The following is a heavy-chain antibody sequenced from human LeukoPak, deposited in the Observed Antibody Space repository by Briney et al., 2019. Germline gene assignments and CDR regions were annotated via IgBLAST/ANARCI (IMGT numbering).Heavy chain of an antibody. J-gene: IGHJ4*02. CDR1: GGSISSGGYY. Sequence: SETLSLTCTVSGGSISSGGYYWSWIRQPPGKGLEWIGYIYHSGSTYYNPSLKSRVTISVDTSKNQFSLKLSSVTAADTAVYYCARFVDTADPLEWYYFDYWGQGTLVTVSS. CDR3: ARFVDTADPLEWYYFDY. V-gene: IGHV4-30-2*01. CDR2: IYHSGST. D-gene: IGHD5-18*01.